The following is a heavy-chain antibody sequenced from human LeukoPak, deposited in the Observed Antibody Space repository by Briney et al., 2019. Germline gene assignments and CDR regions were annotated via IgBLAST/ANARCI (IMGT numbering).Heavy chain of an antibody. V-gene: IGHV1-69*13. J-gene: IGHJ2*01. Sequence: SVKVSCKASGGTFSSYAISWVRQAPGQGLEWMGGIIPIFGSANYAQNFQGRVTITADESTSIAYMKLSSLRSEDTAVYYCAIHPYDYWYFDLWGRGTLVTVSS. CDR1: GGTFSSYA. D-gene: IGHD5-12*01. CDR2: IIPIFGSA. CDR3: AIHPYDYWYFDL.